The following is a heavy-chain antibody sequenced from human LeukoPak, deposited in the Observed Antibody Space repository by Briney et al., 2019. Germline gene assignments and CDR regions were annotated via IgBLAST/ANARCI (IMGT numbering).Heavy chain of an antibody. J-gene: IGHJ4*02. CDR1: GYTFTSYG. CDR2: IIPIFGTA. Sequence: ASVKVSCKASGYTFTSYGISWVRQAPGQGLEWIGGIIPIFGTANYAQEFQGRVTITADESTSTAYMELSSLRSEDTAVYYCARGFYPGYSSSWLDYWGQGTLVTVSS. CDR3: ARGFYPGYSSSWLDY. V-gene: IGHV1-69*13. D-gene: IGHD6-13*01.